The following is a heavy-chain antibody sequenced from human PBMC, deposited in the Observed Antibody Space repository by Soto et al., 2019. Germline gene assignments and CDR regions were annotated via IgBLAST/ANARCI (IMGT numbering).Heavy chain of an antibody. CDR2: IYYSGST. J-gene: IGHJ4*02. V-gene: IGHV4-39*07. Sequence: SETLSLTCTVSGGSISSSSYYWGWIRQPPGKGLEWIGSIYYSGSTYYSPSLKSRVTISLDTSKNLFSLKLSSVTAADTAVYYCARGSPLSSSFPLDYWGQGSLVTVSS. D-gene: IGHD6-6*01. CDR3: ARGSPLSSSFPLDY. CDR1: GGSISSSSYY.